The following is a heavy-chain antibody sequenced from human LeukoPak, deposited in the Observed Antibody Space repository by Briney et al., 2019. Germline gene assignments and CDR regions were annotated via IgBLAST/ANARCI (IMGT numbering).Heavy chain of an antibody. J-gene: IGHJ5*02. D-gene: IGHD3-10*01. Sequence: PSETLSLTCTVSSGSINNYYWSWVRQPPGKGLEWIGYIYYTGSTNYNPSLKSRVTISVDTSKNQFSLKLSSVTAADTAVYYCARDLVRGVRPGGWFDPWGQGTLVTVSS. CDR3: ARDLVRGVRPGGWFDP. CDR1: SGSINNYY. V-gene: IGHV4-59*12. CDR2: IYYTGST.